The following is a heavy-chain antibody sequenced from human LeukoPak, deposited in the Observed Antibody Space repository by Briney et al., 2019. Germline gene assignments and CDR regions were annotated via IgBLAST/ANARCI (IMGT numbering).Heavy chain of an antibody. Sequence: GGSLRLSCAASGFTFSNYWMSWVRQAPGKGLEWVAHINQDGSEEHYMDSVKARFIISRDNAKNSLSLQMDSLRAEDTTVYYCVRDGGVSGYDLLDYWGQGTLVTVSS. D-gene: IGHD5-12*01. CDR1: GFTFSNYW. CDR3: VRDGGVSGYDLLDY. J-gene: IGHJ4*02. V-gene: IGHV3-7*03. CDR2: INQDGSEE.